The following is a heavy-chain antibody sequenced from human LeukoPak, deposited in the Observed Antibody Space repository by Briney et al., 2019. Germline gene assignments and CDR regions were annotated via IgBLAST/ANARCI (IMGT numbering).Heavy chain of an antibody. V-gene: IGHV4-34*01. D-gene: IGHD3-10*01. CDR3: AREFWNYRSGNLQAFDI. Sequence: SETLSLTCAVYGGSFSGYYWSWIRQPPGKGLEWIGSIYYSGSTYYNPSLKSRVTISVDTSKNQFSLRLSSVTAADPAVYYCAREFWNYRSGNLQAFDIWGQGTMVTVSS. CDR2: IYYSGST. J-gene: IGHJ3*02. CDR1: GGSFSGYY.